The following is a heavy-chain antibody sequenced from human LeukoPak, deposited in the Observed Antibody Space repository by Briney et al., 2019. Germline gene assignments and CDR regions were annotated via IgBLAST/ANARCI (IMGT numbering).Heavy chain of an antibody. J-gene: IGHJ4*02. V-gene: IGHV3-48*01. CDR1: GFTFSTYS. D-gene: IGHD3-9*01. Sequence: GGSLRLFCAASGFTFSTYSMSWVRQAPGKGLEWVSYISSRSTTIYYADSVKGRFTISRDNAKNSLDLQMNSLRAEDTAVYYCARDCDMLTGYYNFYDYWGQGTLVTVSS. CDR2: ISSRSTTI. CDR3: ARDCDMLTGYYNFYDY.